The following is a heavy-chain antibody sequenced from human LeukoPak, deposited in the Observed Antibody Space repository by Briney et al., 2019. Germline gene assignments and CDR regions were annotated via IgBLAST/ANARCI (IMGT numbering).Heavy chain of an antibody. CDR2: ISYSGSA. V-gene: IGHV4-31*03. D-gene: IGHD3-10*01. CDR3: ARDLFGGAIDY. CDR1: GGSISSGGYY. Sequence: SQTLSLTCTVSGGSISSGGYYWSWIRQLPGKGLEWIGYISYSGSAYYNPSLKSRVTISVDTSKNQFSLKLSSVTAADTAVYYCARDLFGGAIDYWGQGTLVTVSS. J-gene: IGHJ4*02.